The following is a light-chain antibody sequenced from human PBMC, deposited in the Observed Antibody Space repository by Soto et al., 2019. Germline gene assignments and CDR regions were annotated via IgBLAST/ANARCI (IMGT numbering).Light chain of an antibody. V-gene: IGLV2-14*01. Sequence: QSALTQPASVSGSPGQSITISCTGTSSDVGGYNYVSWYQQHPGKAPKHMIYDVSNRPSGVSNRFSGCKSGNTASLTISGLQAADEADYYCSSYTSSSTLGVFGTGTELTVL. J-gene: IGLJ1*01. CDR2: DVS. CDR1: SSDVGGYNY. CDR3: SSYTSSSTLGV.